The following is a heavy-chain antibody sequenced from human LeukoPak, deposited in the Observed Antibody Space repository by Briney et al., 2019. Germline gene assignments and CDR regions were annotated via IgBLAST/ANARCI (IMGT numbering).Heavy chain of an antibody. J-gene: IGHJ4*02. D-gene: IGHD2-21*02. CDR2: IIPIFGIA. CDR1: GGTFSSYA. V-gene: IGHV1-69*04. Sequence: SVKVSCKASGGTFSSYAISRVRQAPGQGLEWMGRIIPIFGIANYAQKFQGRVTITADKSTSTAYMELSSLRSEDTAVYYCARDSFYCGGDCYFDYWGQGTLVTVSS. CDR3: ARDSFYCGGDCYFDY.